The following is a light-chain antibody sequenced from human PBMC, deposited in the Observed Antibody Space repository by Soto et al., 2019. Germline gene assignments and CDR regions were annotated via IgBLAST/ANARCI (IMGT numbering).Light chain of an antibody. CDR1: QSVSSNY. CDR2: SAS. J-gene: IGKJ1*01. CDR3: QQRNDWPWT. Sequence: EIVLTQSPGTLSLSPGERATLSCRASQSVSSNYLAWYQQKPGQAPRLLIYSASSRAAGIPDAFSGSGSGADFTLTISRLEPEDFVVYYCQQRNDWPWTFGQGTKVDI. V-gene: IGKV3D-20*02.